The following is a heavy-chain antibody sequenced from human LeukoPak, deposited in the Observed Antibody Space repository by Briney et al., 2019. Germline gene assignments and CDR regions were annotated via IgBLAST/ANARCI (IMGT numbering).Heavy chain of an antibody. CDR1: GGSISSGDYY. V-gene: IGHV4-30-4*01. CDR2: IYYSGST. J-gene: IGHJ4*02. Sequence: SETLSLTCTVSGGSISSGDYYWSWIRQPPGKGLEWIGYIYYSGSTYYNPSLKSRVTISVDTSKNQFSLKLSSVTAADTAVYYCASSRRWTTCTLGNCVFDYRGQGTLVTVSS. D-gene: IGHD1-1*01. CDR3: ASSRRWTTCTLGNCVFDY.